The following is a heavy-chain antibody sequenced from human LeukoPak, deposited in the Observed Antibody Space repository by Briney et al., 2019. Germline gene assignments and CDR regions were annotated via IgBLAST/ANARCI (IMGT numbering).Heavy chain of an antibody. CDR2: INPNSGGT. Sequence: ASVKVSCKASGYTFTGYYMHWVRQAPGQGLEWMGWINPNSGGTNYAQKFQGWVTMTRDTSISTAYMELSRLRSDDTAVYYCARGLSIGYCSSTSCHAEYFQHWGQSTLVTVSS. D-gene: IGHD2-2*01. V-gene: IGHV1-2*04. J-gene: IGHJ1*01. CDR1: GYTFTGYY. CDR3: ARGLSIGYCSSTSCHAEYFQH.